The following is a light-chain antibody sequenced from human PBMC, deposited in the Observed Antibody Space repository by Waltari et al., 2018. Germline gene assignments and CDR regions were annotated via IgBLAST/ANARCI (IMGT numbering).Light chain of an antibody. CDR1: QSVTTK. CDR2: DAS. V-gene: IGKV3D-15*01. Sequence: ELVMPQSPATLSVSPGEGATLSCRASQSVTTKLAWYQLKPGQAPRLLIYDASSRATGIPARFSGSGFGTECTLTISSLQSEDFAVYYCQQYHNWPPWTFGRGTKVEIK. CDR3: QQYHNWPPWT. J-gene: IGKJ1*01.